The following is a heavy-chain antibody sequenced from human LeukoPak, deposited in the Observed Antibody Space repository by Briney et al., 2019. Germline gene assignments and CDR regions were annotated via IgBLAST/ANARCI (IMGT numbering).Heavy chain of an antibody. V-gene: IGHV3-30*02. Sequence: GGSLRLSCAASGFTFSSYGMHWVRQAPGKGLEWVAFIRYDGSNKYYADSVKGRFTISRDNSKNTLYLQMNSLRAEDTAVYYCARGRGSYIYYFDYWGQGTLVTVSS. CDR3: ARGRGSYIYYFDY. J-gene: IGHJ4*02. D-gene: IGHD1-26*01. CDR1: GFTFSSYG. CDR2: IRYDGSNK.